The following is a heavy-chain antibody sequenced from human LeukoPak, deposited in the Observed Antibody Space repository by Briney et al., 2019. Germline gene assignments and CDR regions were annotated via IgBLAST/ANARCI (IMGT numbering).Heavy chain of an antibody. CDR2: ISYDGSNK. J-gene: IGHJ4*02. Sequence: GRSLRLSCAASGFTFSSYGMHWVRQAPGKGLEWVAVISYDGSNKYYADSVKGRFTISRDNSKNTLYLQMNSLRAEDTAVYYCAREEEQLVRSDYFDYWGQGTLVTVSS. V-gene: IGHV3-30*03. CDR3: AREEEQLVRSDYFDY. CDR1: GFTFSSYG. D-gene: IGHD6-13*01.